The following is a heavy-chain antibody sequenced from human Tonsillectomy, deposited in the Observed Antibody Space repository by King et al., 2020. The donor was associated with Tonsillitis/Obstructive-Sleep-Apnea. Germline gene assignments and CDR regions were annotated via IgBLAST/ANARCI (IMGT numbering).Heavy chain of an antibody. Sequence: LQLQESGPGLVKPSETLSLTCTVSGGSISSSSYYWGWIRQPPGTGLEWIGSIYYCGSTYYNPSLKSRVTISVDTSKNQFSLKLSSVNAADTAVYYCATQVVVVVTDSRACAFDYWGRGTLVTVSS. CDR1: GGSISSSSYY. D-gene: IGHD2-21*02. J-gene: IGHJ4*02. CDR2: IYYCGST. CDR3: ATQVVVVVTDSRACAFDY. V-gene: IGHV4-39*01.